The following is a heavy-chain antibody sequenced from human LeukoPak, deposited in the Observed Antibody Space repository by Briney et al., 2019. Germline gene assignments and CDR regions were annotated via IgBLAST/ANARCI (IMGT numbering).Heavy chain of an antibody. V-gene: IGHV3-21*01. J-gene: IGHJ6*02. CDR2: TSDRGDYT. D-gene: IGHD1-26*01. Sequence: GGSLRLSCAVSGLTFSSSWMDWVRQAPGKGLEWVSGTSDRGDYTYYADSVKGRFTISRDNAKNSLYLQMNSLRDEDTAVYYCARWLHPNGRGMDVWGQGTTVTVSS. CDR3: ARWLHPNGRGMDV. CDR1: GLTFSSSW.